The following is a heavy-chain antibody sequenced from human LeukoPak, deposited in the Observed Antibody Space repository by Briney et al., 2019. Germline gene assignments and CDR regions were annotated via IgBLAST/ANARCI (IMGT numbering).Heavy chain of an antibody. CDR3: ARARGRSSHHDY. CDR2: ISSSSSYT. CDR1: GFTFSDHY. Sequence: GGSLRLSCAASGFTFSDHYMSWIRQAPGKGLKWVSYISSSSSYTNYADSVKGRFTISRDNAKNSLYLQMNSLRAEDTAVYYCARARGRSSHHDYWGQGTLVTVSS. J-gene: IGHJ4*02. V-gene: IGHV3-11*05. D-gene: IGHD6-13*01.